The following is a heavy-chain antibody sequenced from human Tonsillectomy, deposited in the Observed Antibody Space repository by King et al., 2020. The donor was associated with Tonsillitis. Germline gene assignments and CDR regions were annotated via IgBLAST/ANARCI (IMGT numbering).Heavy chain of an antibody. CDR2: INAGNGDT. J-gene: IGHJ2*01. V-gene: IGHV1-3*01. D-gene: IGHD4-17*01. CDR1: GYTFISYA. Sequence: VHLVQSGAEVKKPGASVKVSCKASGYTFISYAMHWVRQAPGQRLEWMGWINAGNGDTKYSQKIQGRVTITRDTSASTVYMELSSLRSEDKAVYYCARAPSPVTTSRYFDLWGRGTLVTVSS. CDR3: ARAPSPVTTSRYFDL.